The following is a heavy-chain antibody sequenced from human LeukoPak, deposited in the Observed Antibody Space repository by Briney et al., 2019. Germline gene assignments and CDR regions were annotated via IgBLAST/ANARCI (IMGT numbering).Heavy chain of an antibody. CDR3: ARARYCSGGSCYDY. CDR2: IYYSGST. Sequence: SETLSLTCAVSGGSISSYYWSWIRQPPGKGLEWIGYIYYSGSTNYNPSLKSRVTISVDTSKHQFSLKLSSVTAADTAVYYCARARYCSGGSCYDYWGQGTLVTVSS. D-gene: IGHD2-15*01. CDR1: GGSISSYY. J-gene: IGHJ4*02. V-gene: IGHV4-59*01.